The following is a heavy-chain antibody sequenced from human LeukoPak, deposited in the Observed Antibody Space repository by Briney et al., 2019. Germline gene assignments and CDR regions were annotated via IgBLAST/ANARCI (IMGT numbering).Heavy chain of an antibody. D-gene: IGHD5-18*01. J-gene: IGHJ4*02. CDR2: INHSGST. V-gene: IGHV4-34*01. Sequence: PSETLSLTCAVYGGSFSGYYWSWTRQPPGKGLEWIGEINHSGSTNYNPSLKSRVTISVDTSKNQFSLKLSSVTAADTAVYYCARGRLPDIDYWGQGTLVTVSS. CDR3: ARGRLPDIDY. CDR1: GGSFSGYY.